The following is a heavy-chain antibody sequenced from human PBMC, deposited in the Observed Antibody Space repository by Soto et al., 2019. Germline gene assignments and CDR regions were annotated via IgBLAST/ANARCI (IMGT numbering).Heavy chain of an antibody. V-gene: IGHV1-69*01. Sequence: QVQLVQSGAEVKKPGSSVKVSCKASGGTFSSYAISWLRQAPGQGLEWMGGIIPIFGTANYAKKFQGRVTITADESTSTAYMELSSLRSEDTAVYYCASPSGGLASGYFDYWGQGTLVTVSS. CDR3: ASPSGGLASGYFDY. CDR2: IIPIFGTA. J-gene: IGHJ4*02. CDR1: GGTFSSYA. D-gene: IGHD3-10*01.